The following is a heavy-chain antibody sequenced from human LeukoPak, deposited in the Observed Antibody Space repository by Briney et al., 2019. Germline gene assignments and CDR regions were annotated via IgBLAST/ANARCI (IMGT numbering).Heavy chain of an antibody. Sequence: PGGSLRLSCAASGFTFSSYAMSWVRQAPGKGLEWVSAISGSGGSTYYADSVKGRFTISRDNSKNTLYLQMNSLRAEDTAVYYCARGFTIFLAFDIWGQGTMVTVSS. D-gene: IGHD3-3*01. CDR1: GFTFSSYA. J-gene: IGHJ3*02. V-gene: IGHV3-23*01. CDR2: ISGSGGST. CDR3: ARGFTIFLAFDI.